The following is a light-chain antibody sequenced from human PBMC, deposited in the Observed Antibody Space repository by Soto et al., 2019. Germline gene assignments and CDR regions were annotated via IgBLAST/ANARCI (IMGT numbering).Light chain of an antibody. CDR1: QNIDNY. CDR3: QESYTSPAVS. J-gene: IGKJ4*01. V-gene: IGKV1-39*01. CDR2: ATS. Sequence: DIQMTQSPSSVSASVGDRVTITCRASQNIDNYLNWYQLKPGKAPKLLIYATSTLQSGVPSRFSGSGSGTEFTLTISSLQAEDFATYFCQESYTSPAVSFGGGTKVDIK.